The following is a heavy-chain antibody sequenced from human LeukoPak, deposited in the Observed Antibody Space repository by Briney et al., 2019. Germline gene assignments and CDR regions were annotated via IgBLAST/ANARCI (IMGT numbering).Heavy chain of an antibody. CDR3: ARDCSGGSCYGAFDI. J-gene: IGHJ3*02. D-gene: IGHD2-15*01. CDR2: IYDSGST. CDR1: GASIRSGDYY. Sequence: PSETLSLTCTVSGASIRSGDYYWSWIRQPPGKGLEWIGYIYDSGSTFYNPSLKSRITISVDTSENRFSLKLSSVTATDTAVYYCARDCSGGSCYGAFDIWGQGTMVTVSS. V-gene: IGHV4-30-4*01.